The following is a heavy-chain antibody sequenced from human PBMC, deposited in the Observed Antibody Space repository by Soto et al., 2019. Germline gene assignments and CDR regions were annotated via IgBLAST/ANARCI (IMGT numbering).Heavy chain of an antibody. J-gene: IGHJ5*02. CDR1: GFTFSSYA. CDR3: AKDRQQWLVRGWFAP. V-gene: IGHV3-23*01. D-gene: IGHD6-19*01. Sequence: EVQLLESGGGLVQPGGSLRLSCAASGFTFSSYAMSWVRQAPGEGLEWVSAIRGSGGSTYYADSVKGRFTISRDNSKNTLYLQMNSLRAEDTAVYYCAKDRQQWLVRGWFAPWGEGTLVTVSA. CDR2: IRGSGGST.